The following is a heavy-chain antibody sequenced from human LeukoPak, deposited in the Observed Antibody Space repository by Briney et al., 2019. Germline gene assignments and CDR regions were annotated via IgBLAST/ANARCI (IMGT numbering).Heavy chain of an antibody. CDR2: INPNSGGT. J-gene: IGHJ6*03. CDR1: GYTFTGYY. CDR3: ARGPETRDGYNPGGYYYYYYMDV. D-gene: IGHD5-24*01. V-gene: IGHV1-2*02. Sequence: GASVKVSCKASGYTFTGYYMHWVRQAPGQGLEWMGWINPNSGGTNYAQKFQGRVTMTRDTSISTAYMELSRLRSDDTAVYYCARGPETRDGYNPGGYYYYYYMDVWGKGTTVTISS.